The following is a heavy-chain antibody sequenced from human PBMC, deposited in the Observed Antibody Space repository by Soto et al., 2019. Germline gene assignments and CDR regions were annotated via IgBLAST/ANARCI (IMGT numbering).Heavy chain of an antibody. CDR2: ISYDGSNK. D-gene: IGHD3-10*01. Sequence: QVQLVESGGGVVQPGRSLRLSCAASGFIFSSYAMHWVRQAPGKGLEWVAVISYDGSNKYYADSVKGRFTISRDNSKNTLYLQINSLRAEDPAVYYCAREGWGSGRALDVWGQGTTVTVSS. J-gene: IGHJ6*02. CDR3: AREGWGSGRALDV. V-gene: IGHV3-30-3*01. CDR1: GFIFSSYA.